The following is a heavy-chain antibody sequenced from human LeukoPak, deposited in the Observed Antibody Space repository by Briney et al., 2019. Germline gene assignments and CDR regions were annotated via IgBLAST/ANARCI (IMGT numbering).Heavy chain of an antibody. D-gene: IGHD4-17*01. CDR1: GYTFTGYY. J-gene: IGHJ6*02. CDR3: ARGGSGDFWRRTYYYHGMDV. Sequence: ASVKVSCNASGYTFTGYYMHWVRQAPGQGLEWMGWINPNSGGTNYAQKFQGWVTMARDTSISTAYMELSRLRSDDTAVYYCARGGSGDFWRRTYYYHGMDVWGQGTTVTVSS. V-gene: IGHV1-2*04. CDR2: INPNSGGT.